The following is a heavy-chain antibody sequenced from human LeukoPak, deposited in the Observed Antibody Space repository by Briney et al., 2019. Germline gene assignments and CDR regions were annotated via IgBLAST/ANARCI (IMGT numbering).Heavy chain of an antibody. CDR1: GFTFSSYS. Sequence: GGSLRLSCAASGFTFSSYSMNWVRQAPGKGLEWVSYISSSSSTINYADSVKGRFTISRDNAKNSLYLQMNSLRAEDTAVYYCARVLRQWLVPFFDYWGQGTLVTVSS. CDR2: ISSSSSTI. J-gene: IGHJ4*02. V-gene: IGHV3-48*01. CDR3: ARVLRQWLVPFFDY. D-gene: IGHD6-19*01.